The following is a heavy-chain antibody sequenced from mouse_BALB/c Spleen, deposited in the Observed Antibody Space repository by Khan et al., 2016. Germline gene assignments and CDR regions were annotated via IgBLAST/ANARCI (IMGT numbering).Heavy chain of an antibody. D-gene: IGHD2-13*01. V-gene: IGHV9-3*02. CDR2: INTNTGEP. J-gene: IGHJ4*01. Sequence: QIQLVQSGPELKKPGETVMISCKASEYTFTNYGMNWVKQAPGKGLKWMGWINTNTGEPTYAEEFKGRFAFSLEASASTAYLQINNLKNEDSATYFCARTGDYPYYAMDYWGQGTSVTVSS. CDR3: ARTGDYPYYAMDY. CDR1: EYTFTNYG.